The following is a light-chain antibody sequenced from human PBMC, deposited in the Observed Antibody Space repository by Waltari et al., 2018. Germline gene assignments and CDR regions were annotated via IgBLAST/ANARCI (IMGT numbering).Light chain of an antibody. CDR3: CSYAGSYTLL. V-gene: IGLV2-11*01. Sequence: QSALTQPRSVSGSPGQSVTISCTGTSSDVGGHDYVSWYHQHPGKAPKRMIYVATKRPSGVPDRFSGSKSGNTASLTISGLQAEDEGDYYCCSYAGSYTLLFGGGTKLTVL. CDR1: SSDVGGHDY. J-gene: IGLJ3*02. CDR2: VAT.